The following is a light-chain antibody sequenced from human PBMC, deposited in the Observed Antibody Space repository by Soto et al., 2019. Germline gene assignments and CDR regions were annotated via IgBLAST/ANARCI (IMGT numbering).Light chain of an antibody. Sequence: QSALTQPASVSASPGQSITISCTGTSRDVGSYNLVSWYRQHPGKAPKLLIYEGTKRPSGVSNRFSGSKSGNTASLTVSGLQTEDEADYYCCSYAGSSTYIFGTGTKLTVL. CDR2: EGT. CDR1: SRDVGSYNL. CDR3: CSYAGSSTYI. V-gene: IGLV2-23*01. J-gene: IGLJ1*01.